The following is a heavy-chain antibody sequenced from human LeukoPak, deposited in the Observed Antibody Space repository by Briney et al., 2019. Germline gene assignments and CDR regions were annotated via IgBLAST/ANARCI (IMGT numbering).Heavy chain of an antibody. CDR1: GFTFSSYG. V-gene: IGHV3-33*06. CDR2: IWYDGSNK. J-gene: IGHJ3*02. CDR3: AKVGPGIAAAGTHFGAFDI. Sequence: GGSLRLSCAASGFTFSSYGMHWVRQAPGKGLEWAAVIWYDGSNKYYADSVKGRFTISRDNSKNTLYLQMNSLRAEDTAVYYCAKVGPGIAAAGTHFGAFDIWGQGTMVTVSS. D-gene: IGHD6-13*01.